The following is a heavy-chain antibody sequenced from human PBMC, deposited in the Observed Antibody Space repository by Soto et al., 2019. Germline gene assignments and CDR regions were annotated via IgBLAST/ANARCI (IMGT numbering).Heavy chain of an antibody. J-gene: IGHJ4*02. CDR2: IYYSGST. D-gene: IGHD3-22*01. Sequence: PSETQSLTSTVSGGNIGSYYWSWIRQPPGKGLEWIGYIYYSGSTYYNPSLKSRVTISVDTSKNQFSLKLSSVTAADTAVYYCARMDYYDSSGYFDYWGQGTLVTVSS. CDR1: GGNIGSYY. CDR3: ARMDYYDSSGYFDY. V-gene: IGHV4-59*06.